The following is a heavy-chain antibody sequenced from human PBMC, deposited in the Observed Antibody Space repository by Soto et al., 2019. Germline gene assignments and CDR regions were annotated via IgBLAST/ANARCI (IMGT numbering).Heavy chain of an antibody. CDR3: AREYVVVVAAECAFDI. Sequence: QVQLQESGPGLVKPSGTLSLTCAVSGGSISSSNWWSWVRQPPGKGLEWIGEIYHSGSTNYNPSLASRVTISVDKSKNQFCLKLSSVTAADTAVYYCAREYVVVVAAECAFDIWGQGTMVTVSS. J-gene: IGHJ3*02. V-gene: IGHV4-4*02. CDR2: IYHSGST. D-gene: IGHD2-15*01. CDR1: GGSISSSNW.